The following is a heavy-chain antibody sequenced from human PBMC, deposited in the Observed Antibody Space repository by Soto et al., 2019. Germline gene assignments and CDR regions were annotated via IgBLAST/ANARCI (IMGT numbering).Heavy chain of an antibody. D-gene: IGHD3-22*01. CDR2: IHYSGRT. CDR3: ARRSGYHSGLAFDI. CDR1: GGSISSSSYY. J-gene: IGHJ3*02. V-gene: IGHV4-39*01. Sequence: QLQLQESGPGLVKPSETLSLTCTVSGGSISSSSYYWAWIRQPPGKGLEWIARIHYSGRTYNNPSLESRITISVDTSKNQFSLELRSLTAADTAVYYCARRSGYHSGLAFDIWGQGTMVTVSS.